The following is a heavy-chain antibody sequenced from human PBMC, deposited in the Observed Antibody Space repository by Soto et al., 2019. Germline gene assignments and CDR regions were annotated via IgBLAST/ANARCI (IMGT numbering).Heavy chain of an antibody. D-gene: IGHD1-1*01. CDR2: ISDNGGTT. J-gene: IGHJ4*02. CDR3: TKRLGSTATTYGDS. V-gene: IGHV3-23*01. Sequence: GGSLRLSCTASGFTFSSYDMSWGRQAPGKGLEWVSVISDNGGTTYYADSVKGRFTISRDNSKNTLYLQMNSLRVEDTAVYYCTKRLGSTATTYGDSWGQGTLVTV. CDR1: GFTFSSYD.